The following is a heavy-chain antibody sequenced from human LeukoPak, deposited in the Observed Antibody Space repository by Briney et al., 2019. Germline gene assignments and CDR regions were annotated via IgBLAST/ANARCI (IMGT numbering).Heavy chain of an antibody. CDR3: ARLEGLGYRGGWLDP. J-gene: IGHJ5*02. V-gene: IGHV4-34*01. D-gene: IGHD3-16*02. CDR2: INHRGST. CDR1: GGSFSGYY. Sequence: PSETLSLTCAVYGGSFSGYYWSWIRQPPGKGLEWIGEINHRGSTNYNPSLKRGVTISVDTSKNQFSLKLSSVTAADTAVYYCARLEGLGYRGGWLDPWGQGTLVTVSS.